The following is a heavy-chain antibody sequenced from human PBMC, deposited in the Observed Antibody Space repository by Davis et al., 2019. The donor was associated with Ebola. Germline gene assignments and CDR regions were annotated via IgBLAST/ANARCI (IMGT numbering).Heavy chain of an antibody. Sequence: PSETLSLTCAVYGGSFSGYYWSWIRQPPGKGLEWIGEINHSGSTNYNPSLKSRVTISVDTSKNQFSLKLSSVTAADTAVYYCALVKQQLVRHRYYYYMDVWGKGTTVTVSS. CDR1: GGSFSGYY. CDR3: ALVKQQLVRHRYYYYMDV. D-gene: IGHD6-13*01. CDR2: INHSGST. V-gene: IGHV4-34*01. J-gene: IGHJ6*03.